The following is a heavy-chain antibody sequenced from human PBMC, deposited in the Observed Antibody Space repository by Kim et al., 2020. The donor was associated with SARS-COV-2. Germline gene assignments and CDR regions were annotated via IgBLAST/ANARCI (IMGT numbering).Heavy chain of an antibody. J-gene: IGHJ1*01. D-gene: IGHD3-22*01. V-gene: IGHV3-23*01. CDR1: GFTFSSHA. Sequence: GGSLRLSCTASGFTFSSHAISWVRQAPGKGLQWVSAIGGSGDYTYYADSVKGRFTISSDNSRSMLFLQMNSLGAEDTDLYYCSRGPQYSFSTTGYFYHWG. CDR3: SRGPQYSFSTTGYFYH. CDR2: IGGSGDYT.